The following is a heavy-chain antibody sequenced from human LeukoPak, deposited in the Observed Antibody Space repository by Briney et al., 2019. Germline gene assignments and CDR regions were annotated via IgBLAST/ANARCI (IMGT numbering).Heavy chain of an antibody. J-gene: IGHJ5*02. D-gene: IGHD4-23*01. Sequence: PSETLSLTCAVYGGSFSGYYWSWIRQPPGKGLEWIGEINHSGSTNYNPSLKSRVTISVDTSKNQFSLKLSSVTAADTAVYYCARGYGGSGLNWFDPWGQGTLVTVSS. V-gene: IGHV4-34*01. CDR2: INHSGST. CDR1: GGSFSGYY. CDR3: ARGYGGSGLNWFDP.